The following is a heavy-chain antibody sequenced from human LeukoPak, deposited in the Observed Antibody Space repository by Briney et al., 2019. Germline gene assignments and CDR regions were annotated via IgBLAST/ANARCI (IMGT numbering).Heavy chain of an antibody. Sequence: ASVKVSCKASGGTFSSYIISGVRQAPGQGLEWMGRIILILGIANYAQKFQGRVTITADKSTSTAYMELSSLRSEDTAVYYCARGGIVVVPAAINWFDPWGQGTLVTVSS. V-gene: IGHV1-69*02. J-gene: IGHJ5*02. CDR3: ARGGIVVVPAAINWFDP. CDR1: GGTFSSYI. D-gene: IGHD2-2*02. CDR2: IILILGIA.